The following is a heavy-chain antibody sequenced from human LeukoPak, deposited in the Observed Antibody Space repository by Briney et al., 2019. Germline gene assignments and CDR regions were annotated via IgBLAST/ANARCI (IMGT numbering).Heavy chain of an antibody. CDR1: GGAITSHY. D-gene: IGHD2-15*01. J-gene: IGHJ6*03. CDR3: GRDALVGYFSYYYMDV. V-gene: IGHV4-59*11. CDR2: ISNSGST. Sequence: SETLSLTCTVSGGAITSHYWTWIRQSPVKGLEWIGDISNSGSTSYIPSLKSRVTISIDTSKNQFSLKLSSVTAADTAVYYCGRDALVGYFSYYYMDVWGKGTTVTVSS.